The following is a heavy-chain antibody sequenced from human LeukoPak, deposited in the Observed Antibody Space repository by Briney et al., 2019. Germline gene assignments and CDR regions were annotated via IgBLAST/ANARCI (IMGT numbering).Heavy chain of an antibody. V-gene: IGHV1-8*01. Sequence: ASVKVSYKASGYTFTSYDINWVRQATGQGLEWMGWMNPNSGNTGYAQKFQGRVTMTRNTSISTAYMELSSLRSEDTAVYYCARAFWGFRYYYDSSGDYWGQGTLVTVSS. J-gene: IGHJ4*02. D-gene: IGHD3-22*01. CDR1: GYTFTSYD. CDR3: ARAFWGFRYYYDSSGDY. CDR2: MNPNSGNT.